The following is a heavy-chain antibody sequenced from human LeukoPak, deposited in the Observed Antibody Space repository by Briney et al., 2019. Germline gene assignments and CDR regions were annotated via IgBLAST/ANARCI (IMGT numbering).Heavy chain of an antibody. D-gene: IGHD6-6*01. Sequence: ASVKVSCKASGYTFTSYGISWVRQAPGQGLEWMGWINPNSGGTNYAQKFQGRVTMTRDTSISTAYMELSRLRSDDTAVYYCASLGYGSSSFDYWGQGTLVTVSS. CDR1: GYTFTSYG. CDR3: ASLGYGSSSFDY. J-gene: IGHJ4*02. V-gene: IGHV1-2*02. CDR2: INPNSGGT.